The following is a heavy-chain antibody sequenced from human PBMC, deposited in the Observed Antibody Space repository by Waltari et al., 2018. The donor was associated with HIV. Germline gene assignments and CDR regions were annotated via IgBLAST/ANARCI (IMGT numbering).Heavy chain of an antibody. CDR2: ISGREGRT. V-gene: IGHV3-23*01. J-gene: IGHJ4*02. CDR3: AKNPPHDYGDHPTSFAS. D-gene: IGHD4-17*01. CDR1: GFTFSNYA. Sequence: EVHLLESGGGLVQPGGSLRLSCAASGFTFSNYAMSWVRQAPGEGLKWVSVISGREGRTFYADSVKGRVTISRDNSKNSLYLQMNSLRADDTAVYYCAKNPPHDYGDHPTSFASWGQGTLVTVSS.